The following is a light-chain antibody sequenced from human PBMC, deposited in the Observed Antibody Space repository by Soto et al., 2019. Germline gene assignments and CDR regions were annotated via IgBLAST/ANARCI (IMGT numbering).Light chain of an antibody. J-gene: IGLJ1*01. Sequence: QSALTQPPSASGSPGQSVTNSCTGTSSDVGGYNYVSWYQQHPGKAPKLMIYEVSKRPSGVPDRFSGSKSGNTASLTVSGLQPEDEADYYCSSYAGSNKSVFGTGTKVTVL. CDR1: SSDVGGYNY. CDR3: SSYAGSNKSV. CDR2: EVS. V-gene: IGLV2-8*01.